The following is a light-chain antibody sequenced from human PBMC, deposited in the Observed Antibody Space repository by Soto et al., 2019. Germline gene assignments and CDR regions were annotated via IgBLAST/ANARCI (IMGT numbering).Light chain of an antibody. CDR3: QQYGTSPRT. V-gene: IGKV3-20*01. J-gene: IGKJ1*01. CDR2: GAS. CDR1: QSVTSNY. Sequence: EVELTQPPGTLSLSPGDTATLSCGASQSVTSNYLAWYQQKAGQPPRLLIYGASTRASGIPDRFSGSGSGTGFTLTIDRLEPEDFAVYYCQQYGTSPRTFGRGTKVEIK.